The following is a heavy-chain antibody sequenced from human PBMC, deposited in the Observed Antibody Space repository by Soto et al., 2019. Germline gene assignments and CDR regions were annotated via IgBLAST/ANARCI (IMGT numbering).Heavy chain of an antibody. V-gene: IGHV3-53*01. CDR2: IYSGGST. J-gene: IGHJ6*02. D-gene: IGHD3-10*01. CDR1: GFTVSSDY. CDR3: AREGGLGSGRYYNKCYYCCPMDG. Sequence: PGGSLRLSCAASGFTVSSDYMSWLRQAPGEGLEWVSVIYSGGSTYYADSVEGRFIISRDNSKNTLYLQMTSLRAEDTAVYYCAREGGLGSGRYYNKCYYCCPMDGWGQGTTVTASS.